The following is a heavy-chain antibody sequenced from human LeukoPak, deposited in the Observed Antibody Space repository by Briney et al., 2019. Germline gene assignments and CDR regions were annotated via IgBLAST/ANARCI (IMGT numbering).Heavy chain of an antibody. D-gene: IGHD3-10*01. CDR3: ARVFWSAVRGVYYFDY. V-gene: IGHV4-61*01. J-gene: IGHJ4*02. CDR1: GGSISSGTYY. Sequence: PSETLSLTCTVSGGSISSGTYYWSWIRQPPGKGLEWIGYIYYSGSTNYNPSLKSRVTISVDTSKNQFSLKLSSVTAADTAVYYCARVFWSAVRGVYYFDYWGQGTLVTVSS. CDR2: IYYSGST.